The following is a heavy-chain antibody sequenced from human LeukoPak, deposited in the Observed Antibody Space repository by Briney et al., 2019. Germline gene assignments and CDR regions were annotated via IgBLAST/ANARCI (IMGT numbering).Heavy chain of an antibody. CDR1: GFTFSSYA. Sequence: TGGSLRLSCAASGFTFSSYAMSWVRQAPGKGLEWVSFISGSGGSTDYADSVKGRFTISRGNSKNTLYLQMSSLRAEDTAVYYCAKDNGYSSGSYYSDHWGQGTLVTVSS. CDR2: ISGSGGST. V-gene: IGHV3-23*01. CDR3: AKDNGYSSGSYYSDH. D-gene: IGHD6-19*01. J-gene: IGHJ4*02.